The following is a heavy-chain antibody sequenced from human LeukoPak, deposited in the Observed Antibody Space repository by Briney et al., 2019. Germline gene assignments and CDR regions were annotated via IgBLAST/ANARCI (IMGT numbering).Heavy chain of an antibody. D-gene: IGHD5-18*01. J-gene: IGHJ4*02. V-gene: IGHV3-30*18. CDR1: GFTFSSYG. Sequence: GGSLRLSCAASGFTFSSYGMHWVRQAPGKGLEWVAVISYDGSNKYYADSVKGRFTISRDNSKNTLYLQMNSLRAEDTAVYYCAKDQPGGYSYGNFDYWGQGTLVTVSS. CDR3: AKDQPGGYSYGNFDY. CDR2: ISYDGSNK.